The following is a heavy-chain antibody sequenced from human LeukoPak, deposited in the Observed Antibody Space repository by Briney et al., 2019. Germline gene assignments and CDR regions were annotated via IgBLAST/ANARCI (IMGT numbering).Heavy chain of an antibody. Sequence: AGGTLRLSCAASGFTFSSYGMSWVRHAPGKGLERVSAISGSGGSTYYADSVKGRFTISRDNSKNTLYLQMNSLRAEDTAVYYCAKHNAAYDILTGHDYWGQGTLVTVSS. CDR3: AKHNAAYDILTGHDY. CDR2: ISGSGGST. J-gene: IGHJ4*02. V-gene: IGHV3-23*01. D-gene: IGHD3-9*01. CDR1: GFTFSSYG.